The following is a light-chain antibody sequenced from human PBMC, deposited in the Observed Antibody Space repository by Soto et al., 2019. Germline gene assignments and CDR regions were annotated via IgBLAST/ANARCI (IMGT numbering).Light chain of an antibody. CDR3: QQYGSSPRT. V-gene: IGKV3-15*01. Sequence: EIVMTQSPATLSVSPGERVTVSCRASESVSSNLAWYQQKAGQAPRLLIYGASTRATGIPARFSGSGSGTDFTLTISRLEPEDFAVYYCQQYGSSPRTFGQGTKLEIK. J-gene: IGKJ2*01. CDR1: ESVSSN. CDR2: GAS.